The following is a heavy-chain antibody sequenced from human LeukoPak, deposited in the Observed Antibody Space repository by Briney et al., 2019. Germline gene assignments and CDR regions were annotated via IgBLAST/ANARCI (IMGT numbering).Heavy chain of an antibody. J-gene: IGHJ4*02. V-gene: IGHV3-21*01. CDR2: ISSSSSYI. CDR3: ARAQWFGEYLDY. D-gene: IGHD3-10*01. CDR1: GFTFSSYS. Sequence: GGSLRLSCAASGFTFSSYSMNWVRQAPGKGLEWVSSISSSSSYIYYADSVKGRFTISRDNARNSLYLQMNSLRAEDTAVYYCARAQWFGEYLDYWGQGTLVTVSS.